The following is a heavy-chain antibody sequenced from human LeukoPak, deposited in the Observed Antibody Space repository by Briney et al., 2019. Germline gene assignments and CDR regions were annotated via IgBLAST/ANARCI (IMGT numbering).Heavy chain of an antibody. Sequence: ASVKVSCKASGYTFTRYGISWVRQAPGQGLEWMGWISAYNGNTNYAQKLQGRVTMTTDTSTITAYMELRSLRSDDTAVYYCARVAAAGFHHNWFDPWGQGTLVTVSS. CDR1: GYTFTRYG. J-gene: IGHJ5*02. CDR3: ARVAAAGFHHNWFDP. CDR2: ISAYNGNT. V-gene: IGHV1-18*01. D-gene: IGHD6-13*01.